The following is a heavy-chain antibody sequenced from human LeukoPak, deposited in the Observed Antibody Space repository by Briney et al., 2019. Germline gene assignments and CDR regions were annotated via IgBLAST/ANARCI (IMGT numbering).Heavy chain of an antibody. CDR1: GFTFSDYA. D-gene: IGHD5-18*01. V-gene: IGHV3-74*01. J-gene: IGHJ5*02. CDR2: LNTGGNST. CDR3: ARGGKIHTYNWFDP. Sequence: GGSLRLSCAASGFTFSDYAMNWVRQAPGKGLVWVSRLNTGGNSTIYADSVKGRFIISRDNAKSTLYLQMNSLRAADTAVYYCARGGKIHTYNWFDPWGQGTLVTVSS.